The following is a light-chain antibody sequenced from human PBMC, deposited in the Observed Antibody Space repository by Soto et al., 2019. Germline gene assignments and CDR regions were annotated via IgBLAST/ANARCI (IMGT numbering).Light chain of an antibody. Sequence: EVVLTQSPVTLSLSPGERATLSCRASQSFRGLLAWYQQNPGQAPRLLIYDAYNRATGIPPRFSGSGSGTDLTLTISSLEPEDSAVYYCQQRHMWPITFGQGTRLEI. CDR1: QSFRGL. CDR2: DAY. J-gene: IGKJ5*01. V-gene: IGKV3-11*01. CDR3: QQRHMWPIT.